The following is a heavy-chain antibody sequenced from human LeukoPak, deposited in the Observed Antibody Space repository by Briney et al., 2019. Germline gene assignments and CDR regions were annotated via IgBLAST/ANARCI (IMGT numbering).Heavy chain of an antibody. V-gene: IGHV4-34*01. J-gene: IGHJ4*02. Sequence: SETLSLTCAVYGGSFSGYYWGWIRQPPGKGLEWTGSIDHSGSTYYNPSLKSRITISVDTSKNQFSLKLSSVTAADTAVYYCASVYGADFDYWGQGTLVTVSS. CDR2: IDHSGST. D-gene: IGHD4-17*01. CDR3: ASVYGADFDY. CDR1: GGSFSGYY.